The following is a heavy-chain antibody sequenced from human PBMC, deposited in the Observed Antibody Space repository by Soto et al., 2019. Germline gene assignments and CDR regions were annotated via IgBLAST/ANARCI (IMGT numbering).Heavy chain of an antibody. J-gene: IGHJ4*02. CDR3: ARRRPNYFDY. CDR2: IYYSGST. Sequence: SETLSLTCTASGGSISSSSYYWGWIRQPPGKGLEWIGSIYYSGSTYYNPSLKSRVTISVDTSKNQFSLKLSSVTAADTAVYYCARRRPNYFDYWGQGTLVTVSS. V-gene: IGHV4-39*01. CDR1: GGSISSSSYY.